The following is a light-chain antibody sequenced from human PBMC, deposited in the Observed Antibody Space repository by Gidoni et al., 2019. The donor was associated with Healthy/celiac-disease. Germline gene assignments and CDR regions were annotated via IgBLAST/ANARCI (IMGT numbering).Light chain of an antibody. V-gene: IGKV4-1*01. CDR2: WAS. CDR1: QSVLYSSNNKNY. J-gene: IGKJ1*01. Sequence: DIVMTQSPDSLAVSLGDRATINCKSSQSVLYSSNNKNYLAWYQQKPGQPTKLLLYWASTRESGVPDRFSGSGSGTDFTLTISSLQAEEVAVYYCQQYYSTPWTFXXXTRVEIK. CDR3: QQYYSTPWT.